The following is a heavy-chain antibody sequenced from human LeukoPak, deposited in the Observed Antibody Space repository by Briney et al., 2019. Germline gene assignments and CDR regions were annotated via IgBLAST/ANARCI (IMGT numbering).Heavy chain of an antibody. J-gene: IGHJ4*02. V-gene: IGHV3-30*18. D-gene: IGHD3-22*01. CDR3: AKGPPYYNDSSAYYRTRNFDY. CDR2: ISYDGSNK. CDR1: GFTFSSYG. Sequence: PGRSLRLSCAASGFTFSSYGMHWVRQAPGKGLEWVAVISYDGSNKYYADSVKGRFTISRDNSKNTLYLQMNSLRAEDTAVYYCAKGPPYYNDSSAYYRTRNFDYWGQGTLVIVSS.